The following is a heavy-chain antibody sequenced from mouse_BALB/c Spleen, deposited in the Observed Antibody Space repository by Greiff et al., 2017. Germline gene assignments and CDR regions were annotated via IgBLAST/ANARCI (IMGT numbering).Heavy chain of an antibody. Sequence: QVQLKESGPGLVAPSQSLSITCTVSGFSLTSYGVHWVRQPPGKGLEWLGVIWAGGSTNYNSALMSRLSISKDNSKSQVFLKMNSLQTDDTAMYYCASLTTAKSFAYWGQGTLVTVSA. J-gene: IGHJ3*01. CDR1: GFSLTSYG. D-gene: IGHD1-2*01. CDR3: ASLTTAKSFAY. CDR2: IWAGGST. V-gene: IGHV2-9*02.